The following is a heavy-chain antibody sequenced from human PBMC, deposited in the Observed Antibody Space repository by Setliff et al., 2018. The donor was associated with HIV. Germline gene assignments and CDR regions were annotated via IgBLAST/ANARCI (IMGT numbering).Heavy chain of an antibody. J-gene: IGHJ1*01. D-gene: IGHD3-22*01. V-gene: IGHV1-24*01. CDR2: FDPEDGET. Sequence: ASVKVSCKVSGYSLTDLSIHWVRQAPGKGLEWTGGFDPEDGETVYAQKLQGRVTMTEDTSTDTAYMELSSLRSEDTAMYYCATIRAYYYDSSGQEYFQYWGHGTLVTVSS. CDR1: GYSLTDLS. CDR3: ATIRAYYYDSSGQEYFQY.